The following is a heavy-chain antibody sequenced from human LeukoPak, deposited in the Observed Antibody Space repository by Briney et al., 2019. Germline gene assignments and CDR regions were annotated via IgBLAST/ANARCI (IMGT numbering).Heavy chain of an antibody. CDR3: TRNGGYSDWYFDV. V-gene: IGHV4-59*01. CDR1: GGSIRTYD. Sequence: SETLSLTCTASGGSIRTYDWNWIRQPPGKGLEWIAYTYYSGSTNYNPSLKSRVTISVDTSKNQFSLKLSSVTAADTAVYYCTRNGGYSDWYFDVWGRGTLVTVSS. J-gene: IGHJ2*01. CDR2: TYYSGST. D-gene: IGHD4-23*01.